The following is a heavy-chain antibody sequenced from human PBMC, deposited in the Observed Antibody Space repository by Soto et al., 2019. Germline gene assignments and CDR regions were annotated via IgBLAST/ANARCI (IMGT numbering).Heavy chain of an antibody. J-gene: IGHJ4*02. V-gene: IGHV3-30*03. CDR2: ISYDGSNK. Sequence: GGSLRLSCAASGFTFSSYGMHWVRQAPGKGLEWVAVISYDGSNKYYADSVKGRFTISRDNSKNTLYLQMNSLRAEDTAVYYCTYYYDSSGYLEGFYWGQGTLVTVSS. D-gene: IGHD3-22*01. CDR3: TYYYDSSGYLEGFY. CDR1: GFTFSSYG.